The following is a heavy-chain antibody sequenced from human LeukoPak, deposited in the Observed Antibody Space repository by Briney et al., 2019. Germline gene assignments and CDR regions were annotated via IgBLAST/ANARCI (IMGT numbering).Heavy chain of an antibody. CDR1: GGTFSSYA. CDR2: IIPIFGTA. CDR3: ARAGSSGWWGYYYYGMDV. D-gene: IGHD6-19*01. Sequence: ASVKVSCKASGGTFSSYAISWVRQAPGQGLEWMGGIIPIFGTANYAQKFQGRVTITADESTSTAYVELSSLRSEDTAVYYCARAGSSGWWGYYYYGMDVWGQGTTVTVSS. J-gene: IGHJ6*02. V-gene: IGHV1-69*13.